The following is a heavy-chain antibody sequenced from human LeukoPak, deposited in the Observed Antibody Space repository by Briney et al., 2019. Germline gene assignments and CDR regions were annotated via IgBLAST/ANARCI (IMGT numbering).Heavy chain of an antibody. V-gene: IGHV4-61*09. J-gene: IGHJ4*02. CDR1: GGSLSTSSYY. CDR3: ARAYSISWYYFDY. Sequence: SQTLSLTCTVSGGSLSTSSYYWRWIRQPAGKGLEWIGHIYSTGSPNNNPSLKSRVTISLAKSKNQFSLKLTSVTAADTAVYYCARAYSISWYYFDYWGQGTLVTVSS. CDR2: IYSTGSP. D-gene: IGHD6-13*01.